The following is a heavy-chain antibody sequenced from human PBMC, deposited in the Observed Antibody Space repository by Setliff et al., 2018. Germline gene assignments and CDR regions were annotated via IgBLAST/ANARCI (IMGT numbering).Heavy chain of an antibody. Sequence: GASVKVSCKASGYTFTSYGVSWVRQAPGQGLEWMGWISAYNGNINYAQKFQRRVTMTTDTYTSTANMELRSLRSDDTAVYYCVRAPPTVVIPPGRAFFDPWGQGTLVTVSS. CDR1: GYTFTSYG. D-gene: IGHD2-2*01. CDR3: VRAPPTVVIPPGRAFFDP. J-gene: IGHJ5*02. CDR2: ISAYNGNI. V-gene: IGHV1-18*01.